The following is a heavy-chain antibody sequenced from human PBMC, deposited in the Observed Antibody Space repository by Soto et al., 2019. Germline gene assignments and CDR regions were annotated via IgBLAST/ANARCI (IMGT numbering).Heavy chain of an antibody. J-gene: IGHJ3*02. D-gene: IGHD4-17*01. CDR3: ARAPNMTTVTIFGRGSGIINAFDI. V-gene: IGHV4-31*03. CDR2: IYYSGST. Sequence: QVQLQESGPGLVKPSQTLSLTCTVSGGSISSGGYYWSWIRQHPGKGLEWIGYIYYSGSTYYNPSLKSRVTISVDTSKNQFSLKRSSVTAADTAVYYCARAPNMTTVTIFGRGSGIINAFDIWGQGTMVTVSS. CDR1: GGSISSGGYY.